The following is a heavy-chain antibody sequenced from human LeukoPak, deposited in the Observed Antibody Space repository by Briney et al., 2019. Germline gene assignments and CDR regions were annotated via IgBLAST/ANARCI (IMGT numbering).Heavy chain of an antibody. J-gene: IGHJ4*02. V-gene: IGHV3-21*01. CDR3: ARDLSPDVEMATIGYDY. Sequence: GGSLRLSCAASGLTFSSYSMNWVRQAPGKGLEWVSSISSSSSYIYYADSVKGRFTISRDNAKNSLYLQMNSLRAEDTAVYYCARDLSPDVEMATIGYDYWGQGTLVTVSS. CDR2: ISSSSSYI. D-gene: IGHD5-24*01. CDR1: GLTFSSYS.